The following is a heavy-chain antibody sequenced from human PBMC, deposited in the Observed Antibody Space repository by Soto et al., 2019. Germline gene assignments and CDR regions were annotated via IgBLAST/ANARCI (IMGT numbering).Heavy chain of an antibody. V-gene: IGHV3-23*01. D-gene: IGHD6-13*01. CDR1: GFTFSNYA. CDR3: VKRDWSSGTAAAGTWGDY. CDR2: ISGGGGDT. Sequence: EVQLLESGGGLVQPGGSLRLSCAGAGFTFSNYAMGWVRQAPGKGLQWVSSISGGGGDTYYADSVKGRFTISRDNSKSTLYLQLNSLRAEDTALYYCVKRDWSSGTAAAGTWGDYWGQGTLVTVSS. J-gene: IGHJ4*02.